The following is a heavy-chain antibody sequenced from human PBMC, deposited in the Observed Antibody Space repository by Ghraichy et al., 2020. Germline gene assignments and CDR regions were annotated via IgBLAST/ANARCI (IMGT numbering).Heavy chain of an antibody. J-gene: IGHJ4*02. V-gene: IGHV4-34*01. Sequence: SQTLSLTCAVYGGSFSGYYWSWIRQPPGKGLEWIGEINHSGSTNYNPSLKSRVTISVDTSKNQFSLKLSSVTAADTAVYYCARLHRIAVAGTWGQGTLVTVSS. CDR2: INHSGST. CDR3: ARLHRIAVAGT. D-gene: IGHD6-19*01. CDR1: GGSFSGYY.